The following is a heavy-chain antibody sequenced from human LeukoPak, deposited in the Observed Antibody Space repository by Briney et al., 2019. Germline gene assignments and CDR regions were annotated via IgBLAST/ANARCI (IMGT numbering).Heavy chain of an antibody. CDR2: ISAYNGNT. Sequence: ASVKVSCKASGYTFTGYGISWVRQAPGQGLEWMGWISAYNGNTNYAQKLQGRVTMTTDTPTSTAYMELRSLRSDDTAVYYCARGYCSSTSCYRFLFDYWGQGTLVTVSS. V-gene: IGHV1-18*01. J-gene: IGHJ4*02. CDR1: GYTFTGYG. D-gene: IGHD2-2*01. CDR3: ARGYCSSTSCYRFLFDY.